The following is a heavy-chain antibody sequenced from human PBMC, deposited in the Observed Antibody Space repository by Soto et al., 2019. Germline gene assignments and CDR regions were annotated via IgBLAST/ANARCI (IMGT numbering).Heavy chain of an antibody. CDR3: ARENSYYDILRGMDV. CDR1: GFTFSSYG. Sequence: LRLSCAASGFTFSSYGMHWVRQAPGKGLEWVAVIWYDGSNKYYADSVKGRFTISRDNSKNTLYLQMNSLRAEDTAVYYCARENSYYDILRGMDVWGQGTTVTVSS. V-gene: IGHV3-33*01. D-gene: IGHD3-9*01. CDR2: IWYDGSNK. J-gene: IGHJ6*02.